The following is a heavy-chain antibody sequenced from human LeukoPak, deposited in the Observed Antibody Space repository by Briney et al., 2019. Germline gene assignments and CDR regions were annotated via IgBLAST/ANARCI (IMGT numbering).Heavy chain of an antibody. CDR3: AKDRGAAAGRAVFDY. J-gene: IGHJ4*02. V-gene: IGHV3-23*01. CDR1: GFTFSSYA. CDR2: ISGSGGST. Sequence: GGSLRLSCAASGFTFSSYAMSWVRQAPGKGLEWVSAISGSGGSTYYADSVKGRFTISRDNSKNTLYLQMNSLRAEDTAVYYWAKDRGAAAGRAVFDYWGQGTLVTVSS. D-gene: IGHD6-13*01.